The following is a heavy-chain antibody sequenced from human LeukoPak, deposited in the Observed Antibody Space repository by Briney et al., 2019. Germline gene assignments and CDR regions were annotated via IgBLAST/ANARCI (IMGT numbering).Heavy chain of an antibody. CDR1: GGSVSSGSYY. Sequence: PSETLSLTCTVSGGSVSSGSYYWSWIRQPPGKGLEWIGYIYYSGSTNYNPSLKSRVTISVDTSKNQFSLKLSSVTAADTAVYYCARGLMLYYYYGMDVWGQGTTVTVSS. V-gene: IGHV4-61*01. D-gene: IGHD2-8*01. CDR2: IYYSGST. J-gene: IGHJ6*02. CDR3: ARGLMLYYYYGMDV.